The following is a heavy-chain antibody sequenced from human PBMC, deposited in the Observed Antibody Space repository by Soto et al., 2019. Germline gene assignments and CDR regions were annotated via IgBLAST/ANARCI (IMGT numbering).Heavy chain of an antibody. D-gene: IGHD3-10*02. V-gene: IGHV3-73*01. J-gene: IGHJ5*02. Sequence: EAQLVESGGGLVQPGGSLRLSCAASGFTFSGSAIHWVRQASGKGLEWLGLIRSKANNYATAYGASVKGRFTISRDDSKNTAYLQMNSLKTEDTAIYYCSRQMFSPDNHWGQGTLVTVSS. CDR3: SRQMFSPDNH. CDR1: GFTFSGSA. CDR2: IRSKANNYAT.